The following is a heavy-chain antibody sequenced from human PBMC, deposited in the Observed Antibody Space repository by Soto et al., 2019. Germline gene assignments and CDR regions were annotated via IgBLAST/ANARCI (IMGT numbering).Heavy chain of an antibody. CDR1: GGSISSYY. J-gene: IGHJ4*02. CDR2: IFYSGTA. D-gene: IGHD3-10*01. V-gene: IGHV4-59*01. CDR3: ARDFGSFGDLFL. Sequence: SETLSLTCSVSGGSISSYYWSWIRQPPGKGLEWIGYIFYSGTAYYNPSLNSRVTISVDTSRNQFSLNLSSVTAADTAVYYCARDFGSFGDLFLWGQGTLVTVSS.